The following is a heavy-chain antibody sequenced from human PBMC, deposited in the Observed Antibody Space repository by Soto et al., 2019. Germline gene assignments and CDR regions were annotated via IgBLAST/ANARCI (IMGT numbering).Heavy chain of an antibody. CDR2: IYYSGST. J-gene: IGHJ6*02. D-gene: IGHD3-3*01. CDR1: GGSISSYY. Sequence: SETLSLTCTVSGGSISSYYWSWIRQPPGKGLEWIGYIYYSGSTNYNPSLKSRVTISVDTSKNQFSLKLSSVTAADTAVYYCARDQRFLEWYAPGDYYGMDVWGQGTTVTVSS. V-gene: IGHV4-59*01. CDR3: ARDQRFLEWYAPGDYYGMDV.